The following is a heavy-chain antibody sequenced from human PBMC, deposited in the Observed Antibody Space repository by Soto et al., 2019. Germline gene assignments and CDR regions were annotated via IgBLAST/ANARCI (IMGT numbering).Heavy chain of an antibody. CDR3: ARVNSSSWYRWFDP. Sequence: DTLSLTCTVSGGSISSYYWSWIRQPPGKGLEWIGYIYYSGSTNYNPSLKSRVTISVDTSKNQFSLKLSSVTAADTAVYYCARVNSSSWYRWFDPWGQGTLVTVSS. D-gene: IGHD6-13*01. J-gene: IGHJ5*02. V-gene: IGHV4-59*01. CDR1: GGSISSYY. CDR2: IYYSGST.